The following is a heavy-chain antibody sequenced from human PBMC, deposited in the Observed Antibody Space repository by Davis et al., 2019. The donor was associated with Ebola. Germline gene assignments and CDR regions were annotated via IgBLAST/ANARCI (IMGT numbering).Heavy chain of an antibody. V-gene: IGHV3-23*01. D-gene: IGHD5-24*01. CDR2: ISSSGRNT. CDR3: TRVTGYNKPIEY. CDR1: GFTFSNYA. Sequence: GESLKISCTVSGFTFSNYAMNWVRQAPGEGLEWVSSISSSGRNTFYADSVKGRFTVSRDNSKNTLYLQMNSLGAEDTGIYYCTRVTGYNKPIEYWGQGTLVTVSS. J-gene: IGHJ4*02.